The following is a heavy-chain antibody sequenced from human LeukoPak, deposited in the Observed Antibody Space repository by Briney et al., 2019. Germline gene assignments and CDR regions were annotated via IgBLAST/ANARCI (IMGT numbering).Heavy chain of an antibody. Sequence: ASVKVSCKASGYTFTGYYMHWVRRAPGQGLEWMGWISPNSGGTNYAQKFQGRVTMTRDTSISTAYMELSRLRSDDTAVYYCASGSGSFGHYYYGMDVWGQGTTVTVSS. CDR3: ASGSGSFGHYYYGMDV. CDR1: GYTFTGYY. CDR2: ISPNSGGT. D-gene: IGHD3-10*01. V-gene: IGHV1-2*02. J-gene: IGHJ6*02.